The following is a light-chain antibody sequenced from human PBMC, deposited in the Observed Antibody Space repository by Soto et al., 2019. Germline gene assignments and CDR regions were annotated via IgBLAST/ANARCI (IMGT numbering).Light chain of an antibody. CDR1: QAIRTA. CDR2: AAS. J-gene: IGKJ1*01. Sequence: IQLTQSPSSLSASVGDRVTITCRASQAIRTALGWYQQRPGKVPKLLIYAASTLQSGVPSRFSGSGSGTDFTLTISSLQPEDFATYYCLLDFRYFWAFGQGTKVDIK. V-gene: IGKV1-6*01. CDR3: LLDFRYFWA.